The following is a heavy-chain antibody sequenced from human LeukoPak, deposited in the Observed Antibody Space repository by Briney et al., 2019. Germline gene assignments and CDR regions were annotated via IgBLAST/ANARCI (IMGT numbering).Heavy chain of an antibody. D-gene: IGHD6-13*01. CDR3: ARTGHPNSSSWYFDY. J-gene: IGHJ4*02. V-gene: IGHV4-59*08. Sequence: SETLSLTCTVSGGSISSYYWSWIRQPPGKGLEGIGYIYYSGSTNYNPSLKSRVTISVDTSKNQFTLKLSSVTAADTAVYYCARTGHPNSSSWYFDYWGQGTLVTVSS. CDR2: IYYSGST. CDR1: GGSISSYY.